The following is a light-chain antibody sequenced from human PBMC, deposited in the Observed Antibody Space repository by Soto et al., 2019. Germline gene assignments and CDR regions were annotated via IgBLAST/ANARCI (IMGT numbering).Light chain of an antibody. Sequence: EIVFTQSRATLSLSPGERDTLSFRYSQSVSGSYLDWYQQKPGQTPRLLIYDASTRATGIPARFSGSGSGTEFTLTISSLQSEDFAVYYCQQYNNWPLTFGGGTKVDIK. J-gene: IGKJ4*01. CDR3: QQYNNWPLT. CDR1: QSVSGSY. V-gene: IGKV3-15*01. CDR2: DAS.